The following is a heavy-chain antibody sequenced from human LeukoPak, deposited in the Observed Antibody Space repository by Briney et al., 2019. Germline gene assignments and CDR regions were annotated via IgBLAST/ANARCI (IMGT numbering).Heavy chain of an antibody. D-gene: IGHD1-1*01. CDR1: GLSISSHY. Sequence: SETLSLTCTVSGLSISSHYWRWIRQPPGKGVEWIVYIYYSGSTNYNLSLKSRDTISVDTHRHDFSLTLSSVTAADTAVYCCARTGTTGFTWLDPRGQGTLVTVSS. J-gene: IGHJ5*02. CDR3: ARTGTTGFTWLDP. CDR2: IYYSGST. V-gene: IGHV4-59*11.